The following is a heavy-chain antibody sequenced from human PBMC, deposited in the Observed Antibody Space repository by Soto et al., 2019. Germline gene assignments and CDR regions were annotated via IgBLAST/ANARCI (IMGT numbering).Heavy chain of an antibody. V-gene: IGHV4-31*03. J-gene: IGHJ6*02. Sequence: SETLSLTCTVSGGSISSGGYYWSWIRQHPGKGLEWNGYIYYSGSTYYNPSLKSRVTISVDTSKNQFSLKLSSVTAADTAVYYCARIGVTMVRGVIITPHYYCYGMDVWGQGTTVTVFS. CDR1: GGSISSGGYY. D-gene: IGHD3-10*01. CDR2: IYYSGST. CDR3: ARIGVTMVRGVIITPHYYCYGMDV.